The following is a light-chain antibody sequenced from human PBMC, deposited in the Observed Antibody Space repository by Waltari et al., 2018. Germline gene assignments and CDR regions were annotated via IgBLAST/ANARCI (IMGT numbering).Light chain of an antibody. CDR1: QSISPY. CDR3: QQSYSTPMYT. V-gene: IGKV1-39*01. J-gene: IGKJ2*01. Sequence: DIQVTQSPSSLSASVGDRVTMTCRASQSISPYVNWYQQKPGKASQLLIYAASNLQSVVPSRFSGSGYGTDFTLTISSLQPEDFATDYCQQSYSTPMYTVGHGITLEIK. CDR2: AAS.